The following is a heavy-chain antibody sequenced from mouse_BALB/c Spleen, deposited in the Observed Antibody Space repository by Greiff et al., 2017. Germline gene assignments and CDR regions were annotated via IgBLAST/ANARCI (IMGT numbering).Heavy chain of an antibody. Sequence: VKLMESGAELVRPGTSVKVSCKASGYAFTNYLIEWVKQRPGQGLEWIGVINPGSGGTNYNEKFKGKATLTADKSSSTAYMQLSSLTSDDSAVYFCARSRSTATDYWGQGTTLTVSS. D-gene: IGHD1-2*01. CDR2: INPGSGGT. CDR3: ARSRSTATDY. V-gene: IGHV1-54*01. CDR1: GYAFTNYL. J-gene: IGHJ2*01.